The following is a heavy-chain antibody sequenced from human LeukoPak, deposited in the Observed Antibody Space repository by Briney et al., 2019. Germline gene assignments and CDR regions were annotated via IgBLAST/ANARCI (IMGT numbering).Heavy chain of an antibody. J-gene: IGHJ4*02. Sequence: PGGSLRLSCAASGFTFSGNNMNWVRQGPGKGLEWVSSISSSSYTYYADSVKGRFTISRDNAKSSLYLQMNSLRAEDTAVYYCARDHDFWSVTDYWGQGTLVTVSS. D-gene: IGHD3-3*01. CDR1: GFTFSGNN. CDR2: ISSSSYT. CDR3: ARDHDFWSVTDY. V-gene: IGHV3-21*01.